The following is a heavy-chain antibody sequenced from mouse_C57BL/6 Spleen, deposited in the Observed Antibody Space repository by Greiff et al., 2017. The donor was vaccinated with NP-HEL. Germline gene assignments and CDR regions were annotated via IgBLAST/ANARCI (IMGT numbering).Heavy chain of an antibody. CDR1: GYSFTDYN. J-gene: IGHJ4*01. CDR2: INPNYGTT. V-gene: IGHV1-39*01. CDR3: ARPFYYDYGAYAMDY. D-gene: IGHD2-4*01. Sequence: VQLKESGPELVKPGASVKISCKASGYSFTDYNMNWVKQSNGKSLEWIGVINPNYGTTSYNQKFKGKATLTVDQSSSTAYMQLNSLTSEDSAVYDCARPFYYDYGAYAMDYWGQGTSVTVSS.